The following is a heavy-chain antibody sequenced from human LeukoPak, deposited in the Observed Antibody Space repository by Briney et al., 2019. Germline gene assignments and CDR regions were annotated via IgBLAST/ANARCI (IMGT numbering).Heavy chain of an antibody. Sequence: GASVKVSCKASGYTFTSYGISWVRQAPGQGLEWMGWISAYNGNTNYAQKLHGRVTMTTDTSTSTAYMELRSLRSDDTAVYYCAMPPDYDILTGYPDWGQGTLVTVSS. D-gene: IGHD3-9*01. CDR1: GYTFTSYG. V-gene: IGHV1-18*01. J-gene: IGHJ4*02. CDR2: ISAYNGNT. CDR3: AMPPDYDILTGYPD.